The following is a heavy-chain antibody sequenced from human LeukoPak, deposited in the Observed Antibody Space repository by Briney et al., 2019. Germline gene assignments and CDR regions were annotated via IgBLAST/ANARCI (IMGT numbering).Heavy chain of an antibody. D-gene: IGHD2-8*01. Sequence: PGGSLRLSCAASGFTFSSYAMTWVRQAPGKGLEWVSAVSSSGGVVYNADSVKGRFTIPRDNSKKTLYLQMNSLRAEDTAVYFCAKADSLSEYYYGMDVWGQGTTVTASS. J-gene: IGHJ6*02. CDR3: AKADSLSEYYYGMDV. V-gene: IGHV3-23*01. CDR2: VSSSGGVV. CDR1: GFTFSSYA.